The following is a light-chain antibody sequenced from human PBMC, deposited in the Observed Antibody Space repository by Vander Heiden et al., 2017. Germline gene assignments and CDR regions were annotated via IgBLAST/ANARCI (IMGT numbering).Light chain of an antibody. CDR3: QQYNTNGA. V-gene: IGKV1-5*03. J-gene: IGKJ3*01. Sequence: DIHITQSPSTLSASVRARVPITCRASQCISSWLAWYQQKPGKAPKRLIYKASSLEGGVPSRFSGSGSRTEFTLTISSLQPDDFATYYCQQYNTNGAFGPGTKVDIK. CDR2: KAS. CDR1: QCISSW.